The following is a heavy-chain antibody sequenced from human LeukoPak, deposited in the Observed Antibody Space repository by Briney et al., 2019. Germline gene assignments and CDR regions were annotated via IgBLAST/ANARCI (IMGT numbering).Heavy chain of an antibody. CDR1: GGSISSGSYY. V-gene: IGHV4-61*02. CDR3: ARQPIELATISHFDY. Sequence: SETLSLTCTVSGGSISSGSYYWSWIRQPAGKGLEWIGRIYTSGSTNYNPSLKSRVTISVDTSKNQFSLRLSSLTAADTAVYYCARQPIELATISHFDYWGQGTLVTVSS. CDR2: IYTSGST. J-gene: IGHJ4*02. D-gene: IGHD5-24*01.